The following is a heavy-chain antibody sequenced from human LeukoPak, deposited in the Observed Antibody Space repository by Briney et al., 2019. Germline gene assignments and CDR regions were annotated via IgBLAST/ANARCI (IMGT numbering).Heavy chain of an antibody. V-gene: IGHV4-34*01. CDR2: INHSGST. J-gene: IGHJ4*02. CDR3: ARGRVLLGYCSSTSCYGGYYFDY. D-gene: IGHD2-2*01. Sequence: SETLSLTCAVYGGSFSGYYWSWIRQPPGKGLEWIGEINHSGSTNYNPSLKSRVTISVDTSKNQFSLELSSVTAADTAVYYCARGRVLLGYCSSTSCYGGYYFDYWGQGTLVTVSS. CDR1: GGSFSGYY.